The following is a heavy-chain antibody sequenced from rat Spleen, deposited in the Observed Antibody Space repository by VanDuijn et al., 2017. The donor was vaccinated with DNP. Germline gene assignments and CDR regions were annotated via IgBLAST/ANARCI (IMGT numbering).Heavy chain of an antibody. CDR1: GIIFSDHY. D-gene: IGHD4-1*01. Sequence: EVQLVESGGGLVQPGRSLKLSCAASGIIFSDHYMAWVRQAPTKGLEWVAAIRHDGGSTYYRDSVKGRFTISRENAKSSLYLQMDSLGSEDSATYYCARRGRFDYWGQGVMVTVSS. V-gene: IGHV5-20*01. CDR2: IRHDGGST. CDR3: ARRGRFDY. J-gene: IGHJ2*01.